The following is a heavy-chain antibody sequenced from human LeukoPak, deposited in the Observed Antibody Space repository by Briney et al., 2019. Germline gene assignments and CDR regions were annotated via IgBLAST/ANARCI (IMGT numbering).Heavy chain of an antibody. CDR1: GGSFSGYY. Sequence: SETLSLTCAVYGGSFSGYYWTWIRQPPGKGLEWIGEINPSGTTNYNPSLKSRVTISVNRSKNQFSLKLRSVTAADTAVFYCARGQGRDGYNGILDYWGQGALVTVYS. D-gene: IGHD5-24*01. CDR2: INPSGTT. CDR3: ARGQGRDGYNGILDY. V-gene: IGHV4-34*01. J-gene: IGHJ4*02.